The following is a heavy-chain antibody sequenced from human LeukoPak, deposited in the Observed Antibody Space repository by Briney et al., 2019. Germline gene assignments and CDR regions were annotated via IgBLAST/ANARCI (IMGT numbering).Heavy chain of an antibody. D-gene: IGHD1-1*01. J-gene: IGHJ3*02. CDR1: GFTFSNHS. V-gene: IGHV3-21*01. CDR2: ISSFSSYI. CDR3: ARDRGVYKVAFDI. Sequence: GGSLRLSCAASGFTFSNHSMNWVRQAPGKGLEWVSSISSFSSYIYYADSVKGRFTISRDNAKNSLYLQMNSLRAEDTAVYYCARDRGVYKVAFDIWGQGTMVTVSS.